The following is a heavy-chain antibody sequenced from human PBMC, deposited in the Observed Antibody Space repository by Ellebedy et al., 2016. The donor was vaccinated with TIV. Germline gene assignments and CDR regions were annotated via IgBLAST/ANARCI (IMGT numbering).Heavy chain of an antibody. V-gene: IGHV3-30*18. CDR2: ILYDGSEK. CDR3: AKDPGYESADPDAFER. J-gene: IGHJ3*02. CDR1: GFTFSSYG. D-gene: IGHD6-13*01. Sequence: GGSLRLXXTASGFTFSSYGMHWVRQAPGKGLEWVAVILYDGSEKHYVDSVKGRFTISRDNSTNTLSLQMDSLRPEDTAVYYCAKDPGYESADPDAFERWGQGTMVTVS.